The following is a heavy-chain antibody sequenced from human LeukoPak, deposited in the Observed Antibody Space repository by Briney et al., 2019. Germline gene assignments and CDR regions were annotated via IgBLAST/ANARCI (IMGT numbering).Heavy chain of an antibody. V-gene: IGHV3-74*01. CDR3: ARGTAGYHSSYFDY. CDR2: INSDGSAT. D-gene: IGHD3-16*02. Sequence: GGSLRLSCAASGFTFGSPRMHWVRQAPGKGLVWVSRINSDGSATAYADSVKGRFTISRDNAENTLYLQMNSLRAEDTAVYYCARGTAGYHSSYFDYWGQGTLVTVSS. CDR1: GFTFGSPR. J-gene: IGHJ4*02.